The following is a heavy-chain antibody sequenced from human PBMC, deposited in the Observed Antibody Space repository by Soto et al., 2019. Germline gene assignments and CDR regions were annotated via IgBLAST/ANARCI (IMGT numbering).Heavy chain of an antibody. V-gene: IGHV1-18*01. D-gene: IGHD1-26*01. CDR3: PRDYGGSPYY. Sequence: QVQLVQSGAEVKKPGASVKVSCKASGYTFTRYGIRWVRQAPGQGLEWMGWISDYNGNTNYTQKLQGRVTMTTDTNTTKAYMYLRSLRSDDTAFYVNPRDYGGSPYYWGQGTLVTVSS. CDR1: GYTFTRYG. J-gene: IGHJ4*02. CDR2: ISDYNGNT.